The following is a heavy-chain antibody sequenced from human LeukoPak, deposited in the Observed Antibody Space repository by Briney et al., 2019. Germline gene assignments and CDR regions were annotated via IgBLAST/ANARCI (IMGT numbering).Heavy chain of an antibody. CDR3: ARDSGGRGYFDWLPFDY. CDR2: ISSSGATI. Sequence: GGSLRLSCAASGFTFSSSQMNWVRQAPGKGLEWVSYISSSGATICYADSVKGRFTISRDNADNSLYLQMNSLRVEDTAVYYCARDSGGRGYFDWLPFDYWGQGTLVTVSS. CDR1: GFTFSSSQ. D-gene: IGHD3-9*01. V-gene: IGHV3-48*03. J-gene: IGHJ4*02.